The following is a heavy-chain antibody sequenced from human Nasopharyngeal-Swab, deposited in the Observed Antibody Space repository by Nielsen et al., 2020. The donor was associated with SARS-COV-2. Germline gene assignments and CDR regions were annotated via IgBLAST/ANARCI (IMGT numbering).Heavy chain of an antibody. J-gene: IGHJ4*02. V-gene: IGHV3-7*03. Sequence: GESLKISCAASGFTFTNYWMAWIRQAAGTGLEWVANTNQDGTERYYVDSVKGRFTISRDNGQSLLYLQMNSLRAEDTAIYFCVAAVSGTSRTYYDYWGQGSLVTVSS. D-gene: IGHD3-22*01. CDR1: GFTFTNYW. CDR3: VAAVSGTSRTYYDY. CDR2: TNQDGTER.